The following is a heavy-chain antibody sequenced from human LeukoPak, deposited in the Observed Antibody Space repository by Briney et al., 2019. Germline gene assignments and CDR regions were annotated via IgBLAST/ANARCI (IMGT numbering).Heavy chain of an antibody. J-gene: IGHJ4*02. D-gene: IGHD2-15*01. CDR2: ISGSGGST. V-gene: IGHV3-23*01. Sequence: GGSLRLSCAASGFTFSSYAMSWVRQAPGKGLEWVSAISGSGGSTYYADSVKGRFTISRDNAKNSLYLQMNSLRAEDTAVYYCARHGKIKSNTLGYCSGGSCYFPPSQHFDYWGQGTLVTVSS. CDR1: GFTFSSYA. CDR3: ARHGKIKSNTLGYCSGGSCYFPPSQHFDY.